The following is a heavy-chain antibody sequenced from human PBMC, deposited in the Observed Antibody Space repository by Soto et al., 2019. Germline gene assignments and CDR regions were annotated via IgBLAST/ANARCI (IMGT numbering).Heavy chain of an antibody. CDR1: GGSISSGGYY. CDR2: IYYSGST. J-gene: IGHJ4*02. Sequence: SETLSLTCTVSGGSISSGGYYWSWIRQHPGKGLEWIGYIYYSGSTYYNPSLKSRVTISVDTSKNQFSLKLSSVTAADTAVYYCARYGEASDYFDYWGQGTLVTVSS. V-gene: IGHV4-31*03. CDR3: ARYGEASDYFDY. D-gene: IGHD3-10*01.